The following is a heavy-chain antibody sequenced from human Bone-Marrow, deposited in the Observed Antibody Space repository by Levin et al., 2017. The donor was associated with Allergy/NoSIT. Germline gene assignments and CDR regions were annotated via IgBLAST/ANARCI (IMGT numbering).Heavy chain of an antibody. CDR1: GFDFNTYA. CDR3: ARGRTTIFGVLTD. D-gene: IGHD3-3*02. Sequence: GESLKISCAASGFDFNTYAMHWVRQAPGKGLEWVAVISGGGSDEYYADSVKGRFAIYRDNSHNTLSLHMNSLKVVDTAVYFCARGRTTIFGVLTDWGQGILVTVSS. V-gene: IGHV3-30*09. J-gene: IGHJ4*02. CDR2: ISGGGSDE.